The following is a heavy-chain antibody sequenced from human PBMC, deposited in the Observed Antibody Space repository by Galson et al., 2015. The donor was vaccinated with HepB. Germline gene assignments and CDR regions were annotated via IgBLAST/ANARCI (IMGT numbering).Heavy chain of an antibody. Sequence: SLRLSCAASGFTFSSYAMHWVRQAPGKGLEWVAVISYDGSNKYYADSVKGRFTISRDNSKNTLYLQMNSLRAEDTAVYYCARELGIGAYYYYYYGMDVWGQGTTVTVSS. D-gene: IGHD7-27*01. J-gene: IGHJ6*02. CDR2: ISYDGSNK. CDR3: ARELGIGAYYYYYYGMDV. CDR1: GFTFSSYA. V-gene: IGHV3-30*04.